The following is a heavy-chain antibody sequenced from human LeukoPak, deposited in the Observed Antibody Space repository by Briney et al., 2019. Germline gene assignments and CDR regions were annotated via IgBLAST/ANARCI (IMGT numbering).Heavy chain of an antibody. V-gene: IGHV4-4*07. CDR2: IYTSGST. J-gene: IGHJ5*02. D-gene: IGHD3-22*01. Sequence: SETLSLTCTVSGGSISSYYWSWIRQPAGKGLEWIGRIYTSGSTNYNPSLKSRVTMSVDTSKNQFSLKLSSVTAADTAVYYCARVRLKYYYDSSGYYPSWFDPWDQGTLVTVSS. CDR1: GGSISSYY. CDR3: ARVRLKYYYDSSGYYPSWFDP.